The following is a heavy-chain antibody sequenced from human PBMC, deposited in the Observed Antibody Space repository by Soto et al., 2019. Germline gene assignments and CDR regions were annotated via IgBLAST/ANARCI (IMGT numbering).Heavy chain of an antibody. D-gene: IGHD4-17*01. V-gene: IGHV3-30*03. Sequence: PGGSLRLSCAASGFTFSSYGMHWVRQAPGKGLEWVAVISYDGSNKYYADSVKGRFTISRDNSKNTLYLQMNSLRAEDTAVYYCASHTVTTYVFDYWGQGTLVTVSS. CDR1: GFTFSSYG. CDR2: ISYDGSNK. J-gene: IGHJ4*02. CDR3: ASHTVTTYVFDY.